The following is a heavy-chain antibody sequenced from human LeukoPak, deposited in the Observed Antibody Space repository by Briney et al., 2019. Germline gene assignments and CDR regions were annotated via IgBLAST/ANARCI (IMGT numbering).Heavy chain of an antibody. D-gene: IGHD3-22*01. CDR2: INPNSGGT. J-gene: IGHJ3*02. Sequence: GASVKVSCKASGYTFTGYYMHWVRQAPGHGLEWMGWINPNSGGTNYAQKFQGRVTMTRDTSISTAYMELSRLRSDDTAVYYCASLYYYDSSGVIDAFDIWGQGTMVTVSS. V-gene: IGHV1-2*02. CDR3: ASLYYYDSSGVIDAFDI. CDR1: GYTFTGYY.